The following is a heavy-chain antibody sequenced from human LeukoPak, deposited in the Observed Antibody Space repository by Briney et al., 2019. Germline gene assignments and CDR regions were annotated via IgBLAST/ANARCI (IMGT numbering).Heavy chain of an antibody. CDR1: GFTFSSYA. CDR2: ISYDGSNK. CDR3: ARESSNYEGSFDY. D-gene: IGHD4-11*01. V-gene: IGHV3-30-3*01. J-gene: IGHJ4*02. Sequence: GGSLRLSCAASGFTFSSYAMHWVRQAPGKGLEWVAVISYDGSNKYYADSVKGRFTISRDNSKNTLYLQMNSLRAEDAAVYYCARESSNYEGSFDYWGQGTLVTVSS.